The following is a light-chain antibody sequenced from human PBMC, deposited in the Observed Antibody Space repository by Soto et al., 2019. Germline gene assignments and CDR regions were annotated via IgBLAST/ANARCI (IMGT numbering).Light chain of an antibody. V-gene: IGKV1-5*03. J-gene: IGKJ2*01. CDR2: KAS. Sequence: DIQMTQSPSTLSASVGDRVTITCRASQSISSWLAWYQQKPGKAPKLLIYKASSLESGVPSRFSGSGSGTEFPLTISSLQPDDFATYYFQQYNSYAYTFGQGTNLEIK. CDR1: QSISSW. CDR3: QQYNSYAYT.